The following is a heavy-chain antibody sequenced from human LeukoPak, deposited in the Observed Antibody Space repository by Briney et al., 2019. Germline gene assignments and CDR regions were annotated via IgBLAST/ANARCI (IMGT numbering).Heavy chain of an antibody. D-gene: IGHD2-8*02. CDR3: ARDILTAPRYFDY. CDR1: GFTFSYYT. V-gene: IGHV3-21*01. CDR2: ISGSRGSI. J-gene: IGHJ4*02. Sequence: GGSLRLSCAASGFTFSYYTMNWVRQAPGKGLEWVSSISGSRGSIYYADSVKGRFTISRDNAENSPYLQMNTLRAEDTAVYYCARDILTAPRYFDYWGQGTLVTVSS.